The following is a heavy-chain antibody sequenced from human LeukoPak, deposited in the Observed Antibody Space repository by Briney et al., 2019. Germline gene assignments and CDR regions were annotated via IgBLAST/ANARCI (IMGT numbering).Heavy chain of an antibody. J-gene: IGHJ4*02. CDR1: GGSFSGYY. CDR2: INHSGST. V-gene: IGHV4-34*01. Sequence: PSETLSLTCAVYGGSFSGYYWSWIRQPPGKGLEWIGEINHSGSTNYNPSLKSRVTISVDTPKNQFSLKLTSVTAADTAVYFCARQGDGYSRFDHWGQGTLVTVSS. D-gene: IGHD5-24*01. CDR3: ARQGDGYSRFDH.